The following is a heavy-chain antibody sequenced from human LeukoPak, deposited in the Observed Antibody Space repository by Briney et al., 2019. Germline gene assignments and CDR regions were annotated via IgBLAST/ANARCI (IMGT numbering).Heavy chain of an antibody. J-gene: IGHJ4*02. CDR1: GFTFSSYD. CDR2: ISYDGSNK. Sequence: GRSLRLSCAASGFTFSSYDMHWVRQAPGKGLEWVAVISYDGSNKYYADSVKGRFTISRDNSKNTLYLQMNSLRAEDTAVYYCADMYYYDSSGYFDYWGQGTLVTVSS. D-gene: IGHD3-22*01. V-gene: IGHV3-30*03. CDR3: ADMYYYDSSGYFDY.